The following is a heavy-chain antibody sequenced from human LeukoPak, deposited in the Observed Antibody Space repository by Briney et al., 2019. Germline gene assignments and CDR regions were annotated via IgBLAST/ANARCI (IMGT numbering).Heavy chain of an antibody. CDR2: IGGSGGNR. V-gene: IGHV3-23*01. CDR1: GFTFDDYA. J-gene: IGHJ6*02. CDR3: AKAPYFYSGMDV. Sequence: GGSLRLSCAASGFTFDDYAMHWVRQAPGKGLEWVSSIGGSGGNRYYGGSVKGRFTVSRDNSKNTLHLQMNSLRVEDTAVYYCAKAPYFYSGMDVWGQGTTVTVSS.